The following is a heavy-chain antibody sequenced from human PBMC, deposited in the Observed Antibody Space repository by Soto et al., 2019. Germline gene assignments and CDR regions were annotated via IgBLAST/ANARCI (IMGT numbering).Heavy chain of an antibody. CDR3: ARDFEGSSGYYVRGPGAFDI. CDR1: GYTFTSYY. Sequence: ASVKVSCKAPGYTFTSYYMHWVRRAPGQGLEWMGIINPSGGSTSYAQKFQGRVTMTRDTSTSTVYMELSSLRSEDTAVYYCARDFEGSSGYYVRGPGAFDIWGQGTMVTVSS. J-gene: IGHJ3*02. V-gene: IGHV1-46*03. CDR2: INPSGGST. D-gene: IGHD3-22*01.